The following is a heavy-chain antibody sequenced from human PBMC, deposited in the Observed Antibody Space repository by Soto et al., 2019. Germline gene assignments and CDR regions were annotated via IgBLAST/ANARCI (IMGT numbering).Heavy chain of an antibody. Sequence: VKVSCKASGYTFTSYGISWVRQAPGQGLEWMGWISAYNGNTNYAQKLQGRVTMTTDTSTSTAYMELRSLRSDDTAVYYCARESEGGYCSGGSCPRPYYYGMDVWGQGTTVTVSS. CDR1: GYTFTSYG. D-gene: IGHD2-15*01. V-gene: IGHV1-18*01. CDR3: ARESEGGYCSGGSCPRPYYYGMDV. J-gene: IGHJ6*02. CDR2: ISAYNGNT.